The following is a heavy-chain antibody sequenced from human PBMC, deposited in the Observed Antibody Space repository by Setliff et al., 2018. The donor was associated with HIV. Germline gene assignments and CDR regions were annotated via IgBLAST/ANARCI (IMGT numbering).Heavy chain of an antibody. CDR3: ARVGLSAVPFPTVY. CDR1: NYTFTNYA. CDR2: ISAYDGNT. D-gene: IGHD4-4*01. Sequence: ASVKVSCKASNYTFTNYAITWVRQAPGQRPEWMGWISAYDGNTKYAQKFHNRLSMTADTSTTTAYMDLRGLTSDDTGVYYCARVGLSAVPFPTVYWGQGTLVTVSS. J-gene: IGHJ4*02. V-gene: IGHV1-18*01.